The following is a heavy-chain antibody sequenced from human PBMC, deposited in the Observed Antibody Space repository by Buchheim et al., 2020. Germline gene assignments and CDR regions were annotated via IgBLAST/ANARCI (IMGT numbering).Heavy chain of an antibody. D-gene: IGHD7-27*01. J-gene: IGHJ4*02. V-gene: IGHV3-23*01. Sequence: EVVLLESGGGLARPGGSMRLSCAGSGFTSTSYGMSWVRQAPGRGLEWVAGISGSGFGTWYADPGKGRFTISRDNSTDTLNLEMDNLRVEDTAVYYCAKDGGRTSWGTSPLYYFDSWGQGSL. CDR3: AKDGGRTSWGTSPLYYFDS. CDR2: ISGSGFGT. CDR1: GFTSTSYG.